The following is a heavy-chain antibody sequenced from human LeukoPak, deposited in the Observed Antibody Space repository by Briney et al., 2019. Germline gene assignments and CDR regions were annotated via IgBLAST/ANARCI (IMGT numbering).Heavy chain of an antibody. V-gene: IGHV3-21*01. J-gene: IGHJ6*02. Sequence: PGGSLRLSCAASGFTFSSYSMNWVRQAPGKGLEWFSSISSSSSYIYYADSVKGRFTISRDNAKNSLYLQMNSLRAEDTAVYYCARDGFRTNYYGSGISYYYGMDVWGQGTTVTVSS. D-gene: IGHD3-10*01. CDR1: GFTFSSYS. CDR3: ARDGFRTNYYGSGISYYYGMDV. CDR2: ISSSSSYI.